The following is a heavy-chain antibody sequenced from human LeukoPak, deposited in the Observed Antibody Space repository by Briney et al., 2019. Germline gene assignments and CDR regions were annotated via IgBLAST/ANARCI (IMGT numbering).Heavy chain of an antibody. V-gene: IGHV3-11*01. CDR3: ARANYYDSSGYYLDY. J-gene: IGHJ4*02. D-gene: IGHD3-22*01. Sequence: GGSLRLSCAASGFTFNDYYMSWIRQAPGKGLEWVSYISSSGSTIYYADSVKGRFTISRDNAKNSLYPQMNSLRAEDTAVYYCARANYYDSSGYYLDYWGQGTLVTVSS. CDR1: GFTFNDYY. CDR2: ISSSGSTI.